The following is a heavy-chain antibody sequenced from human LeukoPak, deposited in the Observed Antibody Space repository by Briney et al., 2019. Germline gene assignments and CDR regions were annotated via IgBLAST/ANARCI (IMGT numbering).Heavy chain of an antibody. CDR1: GFSFSSNA. CDR2: ISGSGGST. CDR3: AKEGFGYGDDVLFPTGVYYCVY. J-gene: IGHJ4*02. Sequence: PGGSLRLSCPPSGFSFSSNAMIWVGQAPGKGLEWVSAISGSGGSTYYADSVKGRFTISRDNSKNTLYLQMNSLRAEDTAVYYCAKEGFGYGDDVLFPTGVYYCVYWRQGTLVTVSS. D-gene: IGHD4-17*01. V-gene: IGHV3-23*01.